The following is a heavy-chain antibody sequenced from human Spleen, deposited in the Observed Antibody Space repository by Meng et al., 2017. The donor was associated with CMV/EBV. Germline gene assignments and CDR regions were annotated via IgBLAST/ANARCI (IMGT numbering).Heavy chain of an antibody. Sequence: GESLKISCAASGFTFSSYAMTWVRQAPGKGLEWVSLIYSGGSTTFYVDSVKGRFTISRDNSKNTMYLEMDGLRGEDTAIYYCAKDRGTSYYFDSWGQGTLVTVSS. CDR3: AKDRGTSYYFDS. V-gene: IGHV3-23*03. D-gene: IGHD2-2*01. CDR2: IYSGGSTT. CDR1: GFTFSSYA. J-gene: IGHJ4*02.